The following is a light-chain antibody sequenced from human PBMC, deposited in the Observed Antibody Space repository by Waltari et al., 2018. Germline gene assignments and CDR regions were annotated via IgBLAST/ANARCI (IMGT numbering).Light chain of an antibody. Sequence: IVMPQSPVPRSVSPGERSTLSCRPSRRVSINLSWYHQKPGQAPRLLIYAASSRGTDGTARLSGSRSGTAFTLTISSLQSEDFAVYYCQHYNNWPPGTTFGQGTKLEIK. CDR1: RRVSIN. CDR2: AAS. J-gene: IGKJ1*01. V-gene: IGKV3-15*01. CDR3: QHYNNWPPGTT.